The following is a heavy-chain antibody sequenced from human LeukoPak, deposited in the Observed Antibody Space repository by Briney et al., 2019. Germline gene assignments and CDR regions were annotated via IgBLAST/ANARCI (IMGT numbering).Heavy chain of an antibody. J-gene: IGHJ5*02. CDR1: GFSVSSNY. CDR2: IYSGGST. CDR3: ARVTTAAMSVNWFDP. Sequence: GGSLRLSCAASGFSVSSNYMGWVRQAPGKGLEWVSVIYSGGSTYYADSVKGRFTISRHNSKNTLYLQMNSLRAEDTAVYYCARVTTAAMSVNWFDPWGQGTLVTVSS. V-gene: IGHV3-53*04. D-gene: IGHD2-2*01.